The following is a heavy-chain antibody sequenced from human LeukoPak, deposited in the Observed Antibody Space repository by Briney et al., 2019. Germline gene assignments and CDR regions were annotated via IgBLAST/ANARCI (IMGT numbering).Heavy chain of an antibody. D-gene: IGHD3-22*01. Sequence: GGSLRLSCAASGFTFSSYSMNWVRQAPGKGLEWVSSISSSSSYIYYADSVKGRFTISRDNAKNSLYLQMNSLRAEDTAVYYCARDYYDSSGYYPERVRRRNNRFDPWGQGTLVTVSS. V-gene: IGHV3-21*01. CDR3: ARDYYDSSGYYPERVRRRNNRFDP. CDR2: ISSSSSYI. CDR1: GFTFSSYS. J-gene: IGHJ5*02.